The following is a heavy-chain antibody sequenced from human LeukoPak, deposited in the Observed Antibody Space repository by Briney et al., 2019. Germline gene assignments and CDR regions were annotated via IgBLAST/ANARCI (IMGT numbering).Heavy chain of an antibody. V-gene: IGHV3-48*04. CDR1: RFTFSTYW. Sequence: GGSLRLSCAASRFTFSTYWMHWVRQAPGKGLEWVSYISSSGSTIYYADSVKGRFTISRDNAKNSLYLQMNSLRAEDTAVYYCARDAAMYYYDSSGYHWGQGTMVTVSS. J-gene: IGHJ3*01. D-gene: IGHD3-22*01. CDR3: ARDAAMYYYDSSGYH. CDR2: ISSSGSTI.